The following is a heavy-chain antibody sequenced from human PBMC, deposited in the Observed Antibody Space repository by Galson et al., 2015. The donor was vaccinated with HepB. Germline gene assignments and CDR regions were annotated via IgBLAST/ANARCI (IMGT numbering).Heavy chain of an antibody. CDR1: GGSISSGGYY. J-gene: IGHJ4*02. D-gene: IGHD3-22*01. CDR3: AREAETNYRNSRGYQTWPSQFDN. CDR2: ISSSGST. V-gene: IGHV4-30-4*01. Sequence: QVQLQESGPGLVKPSETLSLTCSVPGGSISSGGYYWSWIRQPPGKGLEWIGYISSSGSTHYTPSLESRATISVDMSKKQFSLNVNTVTAADTAVYYCAREAETNYRNSRGYQTWPSQFDNWGQGTLVTVSS.